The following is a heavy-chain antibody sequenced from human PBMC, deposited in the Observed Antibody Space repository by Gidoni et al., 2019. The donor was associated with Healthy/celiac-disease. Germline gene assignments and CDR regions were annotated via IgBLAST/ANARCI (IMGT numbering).Heavy chain of an antibody. J-gene: IGHJ6*02. D-gene: IGHD2-15*01. V-gene: IGHV3-23*01. CDR2: ISGSGGST. CDR1: GFTFHSYA. CDR3: AKDLVVVAATIVYYYYGMDV. Sequence: EVQPLESGGGLVQPVASLRSSCAFPGFTFHSYAMPWVRQAPGKGLEWVAAISGSGGSTYYADSGKGRFTISRDNSKNTLYLQMNSLRAEDTAVNYCAKDLVVVAATIVYYYYGMDVWGQGTTVTVSS.